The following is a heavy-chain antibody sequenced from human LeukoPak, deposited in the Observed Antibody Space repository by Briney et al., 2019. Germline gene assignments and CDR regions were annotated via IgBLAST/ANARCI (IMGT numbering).Heavy chain of an antibody. CDR2: VSAYNGNT. V-gene: IGHV1-18*01. CDR3: ARGLLTARARDAFDS. D-gene: IGHD7-27*01. Sequence: SVTVSCMASGYTFTTYGISWVGQAPAQGLKWMGWVSAYNGNTSYAQKLQGRVTMTTDTSANTAYMEVGSLRADDTAVYYCARGLLTARARDAFDSWGQGTMVTVSS. CDR1: GYTFTTYG. J-gene: IGHJ3*02.